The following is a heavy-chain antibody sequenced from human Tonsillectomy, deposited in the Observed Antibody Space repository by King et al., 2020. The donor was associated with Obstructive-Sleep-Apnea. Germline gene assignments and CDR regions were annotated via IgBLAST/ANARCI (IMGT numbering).Heavy chain of an antibody. CDR1: GFPFSTYW. CDR3: ARAHSPSYYYGMDV. Sequence: VQLVESGGGLVQPGGSLRLSCVASGFPFSTYWMHWVRQSPGKGLLWVSRIDSDGSSRSYADSVEGRFTVSRDNAKNTLHLQMNSLRAEDTAVYYCARAHSPSYYYGMDVWGLGTTVTVSS. V-gene: IGHV3-74*01. J-gene: IGHJ6*02. CDR2: IDSDGSSR.